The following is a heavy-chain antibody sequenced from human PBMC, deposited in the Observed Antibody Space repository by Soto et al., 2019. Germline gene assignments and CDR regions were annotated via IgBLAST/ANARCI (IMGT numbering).Heavy chain of an antibody. J-gene: IGHJ4*02. CDR2: ISGSGART. CDR1: GFIFSNYA. CDR3: ANSNYDSSGSWWGIDH. D-gene: IGHD3-22*01. Sequence: GGSLRLSCGGTGFIFSNYAMSWVRQAPGEGLEWVSAISGSGARTYYADSVKGRFTISRDNSKNTLYLQMSSLRAEDTAVYYCANSNYDSSGSWWGIDHWGQGTLVTVSS. V-gene: IGHV3-23*01.